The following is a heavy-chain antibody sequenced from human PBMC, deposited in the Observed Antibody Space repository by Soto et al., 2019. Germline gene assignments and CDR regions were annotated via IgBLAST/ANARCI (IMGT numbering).Heavy chain of an antibody. D-gene: IGHD3-10*01. CDR2: IYNDGKT. Sequence: GVSLRLSCAASVLPVSTNYMSWVRQAPGKGLEGVSVIYNDGKTYYADSVKGRFTISRDASKNTLHLQMDSLRDEDTAVYYCVRPLPSGQNYGMDVWGQGPTVTVSS. CDR3: VRPLPSGQNYGMDV. J-gene: IGHJ6*02. V-gene: IGHV3-53*01. CDR1: VLPVSTNY.